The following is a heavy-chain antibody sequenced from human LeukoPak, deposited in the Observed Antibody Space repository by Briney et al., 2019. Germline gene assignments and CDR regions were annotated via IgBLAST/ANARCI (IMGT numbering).Heavy chain of an antibody. D-gene: IGHD3-16*01. Sequence: PSETLSLTCAVYGGSFSAYYWSWIRLPPGKSLEWIGEINHSGSTNYSPSLESRVAVSVDKSKNQFSLKVNSVTAADTAVYYCARDLGVLEWGQGTLVTVSS. CDR2: INHSGST. CDR3: ARDLGVLE. V-gene: IGHV4-34*01. J-gene: IGHJ4*02. CDR1: GGSFSAYY.